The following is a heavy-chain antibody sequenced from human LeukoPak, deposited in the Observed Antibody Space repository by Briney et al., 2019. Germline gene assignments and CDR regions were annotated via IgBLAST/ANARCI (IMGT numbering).Heavy chain of an antibody. CDR3: ARESRSGWSWFDP. D-gene: IGHD6-19*01. V-gene: IGHV4-59*01. Sequence: PSETLSLTCTVSGGSISSYYWSWIRQPPGKGLEWIGYIYYSGSTNYNPSLKSRVTISVDTSKNQFSLKLSSVTAADTAVYYCARESRSGWSWFDPWGQGTLVTVSS. CDR2: IYYSGST. J-gene: IGHJ5*02. CDR1: GGSISSYY.